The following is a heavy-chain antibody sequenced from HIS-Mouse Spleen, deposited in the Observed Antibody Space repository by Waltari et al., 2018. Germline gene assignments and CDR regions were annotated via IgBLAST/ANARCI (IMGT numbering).Heavy chain of an antibody. CDR3: ARRLLTGDAFDI. CDR2: ISSSSSYI. V-gene: IGHV3-21*01. Sequence: EVQLVQSGGGLVKPGGFLSLACAAAGFTFSSYSMNWVRQAPGKGLEWVSSISSSSSYIYYADSVKGRFTISRDNAKNSLYLQMNSLRAEDTAVYYCARRLLTGDAFDIWGQGTMVTVSS. CDR1: GFTFSSYS. D-gene: IGHD7-27*01. J-gene: IGHJ3*02.